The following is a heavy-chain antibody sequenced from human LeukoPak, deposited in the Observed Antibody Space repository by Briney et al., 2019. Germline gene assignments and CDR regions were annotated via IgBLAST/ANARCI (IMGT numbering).Heavy chain of an antibody. V-gene: IGHV4-4*07. J-gene: IGHJ3*02. CDR2: IYSSGST. CDR1: GGSISSYY. CDR3: ARDKGYLDAFDI. Sequence: TSETLSLTCTVSGGSISSYYWTWIRQPAGKGLEWIGRIYSSGSTNYNPSLKSRVTISVDTSKNQFSLKLSSVTAADTAVYYCARDKGYLDAFDIWGQGTMVTVSS. D-gene: IGHD2-2*01.